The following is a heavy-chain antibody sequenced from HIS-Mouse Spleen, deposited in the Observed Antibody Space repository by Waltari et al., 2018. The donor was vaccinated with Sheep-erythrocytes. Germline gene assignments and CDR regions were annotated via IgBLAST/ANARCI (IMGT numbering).Heavy chain of an antibody. CDR2: ISSSSSYI. CDR3: ARDRSNYFDY. CDR1: GFTFSSYS. Sequence: EVQLVESGGGLVKPGGSLRLSCAASGFTFSSYSMNWVRQAPGKGLGWFSSISSSSSYIYYADSGKGRFTISRDNAKNSLYLQMNSLRAEDTAVYYCARDRSNYFDYWGQGTLVTVSS. V-gene: IGHV3-21*01. J-gene: IGHJ4*02. D-gene: IGHD3-10*01.